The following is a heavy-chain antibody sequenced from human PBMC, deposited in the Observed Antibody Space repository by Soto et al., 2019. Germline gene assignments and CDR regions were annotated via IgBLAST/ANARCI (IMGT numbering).Heavy chain of an antibody. CDR1: GYSISRGFY. V-gene: IGHV4-38-2*01. Sequence: NPSETLSLTCGVSGYSISRGFYWDWIRQPPGKGLEWIGRIYHSGTSSYNPSLKSRVTISVDTSKNQFYLKVNSATAADTAVYYCERSSLRGVFDPWGQGTLVTVSS. J-gene: IGHJ5*02. D-gene: IGHD3-10*01. CDR2: IYHSGTS. CDR3: ERSSLRGVFDP.